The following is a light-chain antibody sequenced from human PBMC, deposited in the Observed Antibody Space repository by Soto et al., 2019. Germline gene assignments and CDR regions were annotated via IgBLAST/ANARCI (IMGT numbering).Light chain of an antibody. Sequence: EIVLTQSPGTLSLSPGERATLSCRASQSVSSSYLAWYQQKPGQAPRLLIYVASSRATGIPDRFSGSGSGTXXXXXXXXXXXXDFAVYYCKQYGSSLTFGGXTKVEIK. CDR1: QSVSSSY. CDR2: VAS. J-gene: IGKJ4*01. CDR3: KQYGSSLT. V-gene: IGKV3-20*01.